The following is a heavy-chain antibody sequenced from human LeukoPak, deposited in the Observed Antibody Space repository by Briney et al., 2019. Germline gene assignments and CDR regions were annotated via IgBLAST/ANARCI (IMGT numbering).Heavy chain of an antibody. CDR2: ISYDGKNM. V-gene: IGHV3-30*18. D-gene: IGHD6-19*01. CDR1: GFTFSSYA. Sequence: PGGSLRLSCAASGFTFSSYAMSWVRQAPGKGLEWVAVISYDGKNMYYADSVRGRFTVSRDNSMNTLYLQMNSLRAEDTAVYYCAKNGYSSGWYMYYFDYWGQGTLVTVSS. CDR3: AKNGYSSGWYMYYFDY. J-gene: IGHJ4*02.